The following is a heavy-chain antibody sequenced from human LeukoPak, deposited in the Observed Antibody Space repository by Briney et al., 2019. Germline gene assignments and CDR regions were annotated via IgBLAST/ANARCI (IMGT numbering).Heavy chain of an antibody. Sequence: GGSLRLSCAASGLTFSSYSMNWVRQAPGKGLEWVSYISSSSSTIYYADSVKGRFTISRDNAKNSLYLQMNSLRAEDTAVYYCARDLAIFGVVAALYYFDYWGQGTLVTVSS. CDR1: GLTFSSYS. CDR2: ISSSSSTI. CDR3: ARDLAIFGVVAALYYFDY. J-gene: IGHJ4*02. V-gene: IGHV3-48*01. D-gene: IGHD3-3*01.